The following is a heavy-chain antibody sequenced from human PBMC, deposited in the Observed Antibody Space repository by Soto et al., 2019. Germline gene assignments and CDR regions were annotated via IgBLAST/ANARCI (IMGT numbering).Heavy chain of an antibody. CDR3: ASLVVAAADADYFDY. Sequence: SETLSLTCTVSGGSISSSSCYWGWIRQPPGKGLEWIGSIYYSGSTYYNPSLKSRVTISVDTSKNQFSLKLSSVTAADTAVYYCASLVVAAADADYFDYWGQGTLVTVSS. CDR2: IYYSGST. J-gene: IGHJ4*02. V-gene: IGHV4-39*01. CDR1: GGSISSSSCY. D-gene: IGHD6-13*01.